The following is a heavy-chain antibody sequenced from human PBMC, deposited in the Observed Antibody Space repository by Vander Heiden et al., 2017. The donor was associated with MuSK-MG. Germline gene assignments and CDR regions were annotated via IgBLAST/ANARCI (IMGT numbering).Heavy chain of an antibody. J-gene: IGHJ5*02. D-gene: IGHD6-13*01. CDR3: ARVSSSTGYEEREGWFDP. CDR2: ISSSSSYI. Sequence: EVQLVESGGGLVKPGGSLRLSCAASGFTFSSYSMNWVRQAPGKGLEWVSSISSSSSYIYYADSVKGRVTISRDNAKNSLYRQMNSLRAEETAVYYCARVSSSTGYEEREGWFDPWGQGTMVTVYS. CDR1: GFTFSSYS. V-gene: IGHV3-21*01.